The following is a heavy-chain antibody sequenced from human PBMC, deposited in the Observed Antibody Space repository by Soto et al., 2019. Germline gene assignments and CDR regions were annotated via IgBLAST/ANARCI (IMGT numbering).Heavy chain of an antibody. J-gene: IGHJ5*02. Sequence: QVQLVQSGGEVRKPGSSVKVSCTASGGPFSSYAVNWVRQAPGQGLEWMGVITPMFGAPHYAQNFKGRITITADKSTNTTYMDLSSLTSGDSTVYFCARMFTGRWFDTWGQGNLVTVSS. CDR2: ITPMFGAP. CDR1: GGPFSSYA. V-gene: IGHV1-69*06. D-gene: IGHD3-10*02. CDR3: ARMFTGRWFDT.